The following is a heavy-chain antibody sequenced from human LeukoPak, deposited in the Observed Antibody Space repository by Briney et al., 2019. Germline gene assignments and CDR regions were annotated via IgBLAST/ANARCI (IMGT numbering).Heavy chain of an antibody. CDR1: TFTFSNYW. CDR2: IKQDGSEK. Sequence: GGSLRLSCAASTFTFSNYWMSWVRQAPGKGLEWVANIKQDGSEKYYVDSVKGRFTISRDNAKNSLYLQMNSLRAEDTAVYYCARHLNSAAFDIWGQGTMVTVSS. J-gene: IGHJ3*02. D-gene: IGHD1-26*01. V-gene: IGHV3-7*01. CDR3: ARHLNSAAFDI.